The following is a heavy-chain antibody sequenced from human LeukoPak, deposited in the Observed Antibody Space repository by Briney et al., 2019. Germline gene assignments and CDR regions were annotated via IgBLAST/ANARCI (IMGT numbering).Heavy chain of an antibody. CDR2: ISVRSNYI. J-gene: IGHJ4*02. Sequence: PGGSLRLSCAASGYTFSSFSINWVRQAPGKGLEWVSSISVRSNYIYYADSVRGRFSISRDDARNSLYLQMDSLRGDDTAVYHCARSRGTIDYWGQGILVTVSS. CDR1: GYTFSSFS. CDR3: ARSRGTIDY. V-gene: IGHV3-21*01. D-gene: IGHD3/OR15-3a*01.